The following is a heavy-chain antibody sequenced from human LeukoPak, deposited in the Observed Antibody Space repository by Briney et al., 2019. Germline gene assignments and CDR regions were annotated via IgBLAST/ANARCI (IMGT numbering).Heavy chain of an antibody. J-gene: IGHJ4*02. D-gene: IGHD4-23*01. CDR1: GGSISNGSYY. Sequence: SQTLSLTCTVSGGSISNGSYYWSWIRQPAGKGLEWIGRIYTSGSTNYNPSLKSRVTISVDTSKNQFSLKLSSVTAADTAVYYCARDRPWRGGNGYWGQGTLVTVSS. CDR3: ARDRPWRGGNGY. V-gene: IGHV4-61*02. CDR2: IYTSGST.